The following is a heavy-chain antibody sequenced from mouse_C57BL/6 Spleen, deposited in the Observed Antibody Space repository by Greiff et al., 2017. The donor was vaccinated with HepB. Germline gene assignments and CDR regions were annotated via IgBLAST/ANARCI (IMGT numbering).Heavy chain of an antibody. CDR1: GYTFTDYY. V-gene: IGHV1-26*01. CDR2: INPNNGGT. D-gene: IGHD3-2*02. Sequence: EVQLQQSGPELVKPGASVKISCKASGYTFTDYYMNWVKQSHGKSLEWIGDINPNNGGTSYNQKFKGKATLTVDKSSSTAYMELRSLTSEDSAVYYCALDSSGYNAMDYWGQGTSVTVSS. J-gene: IGHJ4*01. CDR3: ALDSSGYNAMDY.